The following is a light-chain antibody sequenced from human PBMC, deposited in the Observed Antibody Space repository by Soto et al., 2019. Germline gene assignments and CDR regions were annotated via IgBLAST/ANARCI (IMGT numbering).Light chain of an antibody. CDR1: QSVSNW. CDR2: DVS. CDR3: QQYDSYSWT. Sequence: DIQMTQSPSTLSASVGERVTITCRVSQSVSNWLAWYQHKPGKAPKLLIYDVSSLESGVPSRFSGSGSGTEFILTISSLQPDDFATYYCQQYDSYSWTFGQGTKVDIK. J-gene: IGKJ1*01. V-gene: IGKV1-5*01.